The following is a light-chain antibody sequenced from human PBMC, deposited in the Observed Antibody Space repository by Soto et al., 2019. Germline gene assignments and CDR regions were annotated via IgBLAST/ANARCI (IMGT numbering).Light chain of an antibody. CDR2: DAS. Sequence: EIVLTQSPATLSLSPGERATLSCRATQSVRSSLAWYLQQPGQAPRLLIYDASKRATGIPARFSGSGSGTDFTLTISSLEPKDFAVCYCQQRSNWPGTFGQGTKVEIK. V-gene: IGKV3-11*01. J-gene: IGKJ1*01. CDR1: QSVRSS. CDR3: QQRSNWPGT.